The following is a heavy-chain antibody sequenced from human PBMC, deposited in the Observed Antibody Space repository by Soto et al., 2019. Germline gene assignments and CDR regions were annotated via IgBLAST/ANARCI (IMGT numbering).Heavy chain of an antibody. CDR1: GGTFNAYA. V-gene: IGHV1-69*14. CDR3: ASPAYTGQQYRFDY. D-gene: IGHD4-4*01. Sequence: QVQLVQSGAEVKKPGSSVKVSCKASGGTFNAYAISWARQAPGQGLEWMGGIIPVSGRADYAQTFQGRVGITADKSTTTFYMELSSLRAEDTAVYYCASPAYTGQQYRFDYWGQGTLVTVSS. J-gene: IGHJ4*02. CDR2: IIPVSGRA.